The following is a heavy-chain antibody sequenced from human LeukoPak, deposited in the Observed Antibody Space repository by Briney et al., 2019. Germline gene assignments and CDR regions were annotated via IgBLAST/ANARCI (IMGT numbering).Heavy chain of an antibody. D-gene: IGHD6-13*01. CDR1: EITFSDYW. V-gene: IGHV3-74*01. Sequence: PGGSLRLSCAASEITFSDYWMHWVRQAPGKGLVWVSRVNGDGSRTNYADSVKGRFTISRDNAKNSLYLQMNSLRAEDTAVYYCARDGGAAAGTDYWGQGTLVTVSS. CDR3: ARDGGAAAGTDY. J-gene: IGHJ4*02. CDR2: VNGDGSRT.